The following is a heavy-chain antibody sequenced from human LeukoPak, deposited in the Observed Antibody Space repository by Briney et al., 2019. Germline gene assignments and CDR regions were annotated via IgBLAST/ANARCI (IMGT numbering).Heavy chain of an antibody. CDR2: IYYSGST. CDR3: ARLPYSSGWYVY. J-gene: IGHJ4*02. V-gene: IGHV4-59*01. CDR1: GGSISSYY. Sequence: PSETLSLTCSVSGGSISSYYWSWIRQPPGKGLEWIGYIYYSGSTNYNPSLKSRVTISVDTSKNQFSLKLSSVTAADTAVYYCARLPYSSGWYVYWGQGTLVTVSS. D-gene: IGHD6-19*01.